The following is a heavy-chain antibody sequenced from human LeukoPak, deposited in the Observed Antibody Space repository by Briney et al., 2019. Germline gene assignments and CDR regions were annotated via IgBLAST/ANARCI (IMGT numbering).Heavy chain of an antibody. J-gene: IGHJ5*02. D-gene: IGHD2-2*02. V-gene: IGHV3-20*04. CDR3: ARDRYCSSTSCYTADSFAP. CDR1: GFTFDDYG. CDR2: INWNGGST. Sequence: PGGSLRLSCAASGFTFDDYGMSWVRQAPGKGLEWVAGINWNGGSTGYADSVKGRFTISRDNAKNSLYLQMNSLRAEDTALYYCARDRYCSSTSCYTADSFAPWGQGPLVTVSS.